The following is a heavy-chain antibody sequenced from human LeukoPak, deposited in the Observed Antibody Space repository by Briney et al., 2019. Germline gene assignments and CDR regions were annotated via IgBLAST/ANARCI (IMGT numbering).Heavy chain of an antibody. CDR1: GGSVNSGNYY. D-gene: IGHD6-13*01. J-gene: IGHJ4*02. CDR2: IYYSGTT. V-gene: IGHV4-61*01. CDR3: ARDRSGSSWRPDHFDY. Sequence: SETLSLTCTVSGGSVNSGNYYWSWIRQPPGKGLEWIGYIYYSGTTNYNPSLKSRVTISLDTSKNQLSLKLSSVTAADTAVYYCARDRSGSSWRPDHFDYWGQGTLVTVSS.